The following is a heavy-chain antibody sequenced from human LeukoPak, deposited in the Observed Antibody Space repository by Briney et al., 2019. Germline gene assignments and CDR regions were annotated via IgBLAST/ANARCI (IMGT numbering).Heavy chain of an antibody. Sequence: GGSLRLSCAASGFTFSSYSMNWVRQAPGKGLEWVSSISSSSSYIYYADSVKGRFTISRDNAKNSLYPQMNSLRAEDTAVYYCASDRDGYAPVDYWGQGTLVTVSS. CDR1: GFTFSSYS. CDR2: ISSSSSYI. V-gene: IGHV3-21*01. J-gene: IGHJ4*02. CDR3: ASDRDGYAPVDY. D-gene: IGHD5-24*01.